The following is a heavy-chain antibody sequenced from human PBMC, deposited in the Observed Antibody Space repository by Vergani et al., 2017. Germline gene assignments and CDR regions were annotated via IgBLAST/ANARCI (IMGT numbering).Heavy chain of an antibody. CDR3: AREPCSGGSCYSRSPYYYYMDV. CDR2: IYHSGST. D-gene: IGHD2-15*01. J-gene: IGHJ6*03. V-gene: IGHV4-4*02. CDR1: GGSISSSNW. Sequence: QVQLQESGPGLVKPSGTLSLTCAVSGGSISSSNWWSWVRQPPGKGLEWIGEIYHSGSTNYNPSLKSRVTISVDKSKNQFSLKLSSVTAADTAVYYCAREPCSGGSCYSRSPYYYYMDVWGKGTTVTVSS.